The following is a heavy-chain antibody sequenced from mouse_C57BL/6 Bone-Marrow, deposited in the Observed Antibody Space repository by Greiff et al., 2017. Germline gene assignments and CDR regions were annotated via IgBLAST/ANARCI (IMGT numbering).Heavy chain of an antibody. CDR1: GFTFSSYA. CDR3: AREASWFAY. Sequence: MLVESGGGLVKPGGSLKLSCAASGFTFSSYAMSWVRQTPEKRLEWVATISDGGSYTYYPDNVKGRFTISRDNAKNNLYLQMSHLKSEDTAMYYCAREASWFAYWGQGTLVTVSA. V-gene: IGHV5-4*03. D-gene: IGHD3-2*02. J-gene: IGHJ3*01. CDR2: ISDGGSYT.